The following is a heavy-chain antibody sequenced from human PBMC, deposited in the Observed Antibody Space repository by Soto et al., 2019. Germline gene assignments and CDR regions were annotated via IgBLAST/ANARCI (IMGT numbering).Heavy chain of an antibody. CDR1: GGTFSSYA. CDR2: IIPIFGTA. V-gene: IGHV1-69*13. CDR3: ARDSSRFGSPVTTNFDY. J-gene: IGHJ4*02. D-gene: IGHD4-4*01. Sequence: SVKVSCKASGGTFSSYAISWVRQAPGQGLEWMGGIIPIFGTANYAQKFQGRVTITADESTSTAYMELSSLRSEDTAVYYCARDSSRFGSPVTTNFDYWGQGTLVTVSS.